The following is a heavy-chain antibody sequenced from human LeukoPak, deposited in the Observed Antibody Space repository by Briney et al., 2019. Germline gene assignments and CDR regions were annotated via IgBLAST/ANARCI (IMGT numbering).Heavy chain of an antibody. Sequence: GSLRLSCAASGFTFSSYAMSWIRQPPGKGLEWIGSIYYSGSTYYNPSLKSRVTISVDTSKNQFSLKLSSVTAADTAVYYCARHRRGYSYGVVLNYFDYWGQGTLVTVSS. CDR1: GFTFSSYA. CDR3: ARHRRGYSYGVVLNYFDY. J-gene: IGHJ4*02. D-gene: IGHD5-18*01. CDR2: IYYSGST. V-gene: IGHV4-39*01.